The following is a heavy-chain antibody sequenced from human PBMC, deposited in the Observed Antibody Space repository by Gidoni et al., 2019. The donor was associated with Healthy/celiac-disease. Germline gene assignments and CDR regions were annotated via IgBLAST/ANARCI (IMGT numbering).Heavy chain of an antibody. CDR2: IIPIFGTA. CDR3: ARDEADGNWFDP. Sequence: QVQLVQSGAEVKKPGSSVKVSCKASGGTFSSYAISWVRQAPGQGLEWMGGIIPIFGTANYAQKFQGRVTITADESTSTAYRELSSLRSEDTAVYCCARDEADGNWFDPWGQGTLVIVSS. CDR1: GGTFSSYA. V-gene: IGHV1-69*01. D-gene: IGHD4-17*01. J-gene: IGHJ5*02.